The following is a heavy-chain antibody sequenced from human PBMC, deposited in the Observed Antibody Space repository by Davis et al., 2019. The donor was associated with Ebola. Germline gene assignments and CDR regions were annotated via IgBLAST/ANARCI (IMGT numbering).Heavy chain of an antibody. D-gene: IGHD1-14*01. J-gene: IGHJ4*02. CDR3: SRLRRAEAENY. Sequence: GESLKISCVGSGFTLSSHWMSWVRQAPGKGLEWVANIKQDGSEKYYVDSVKGRFTISRDNAKNSLYLQLNSLRAEDTAMYYCSRLRRAEAENYWGQGTLVTVSS. V-gene: IGHV3-7*03. CDR1: GFTLSSHW. CDR2: IKQDGSEK.